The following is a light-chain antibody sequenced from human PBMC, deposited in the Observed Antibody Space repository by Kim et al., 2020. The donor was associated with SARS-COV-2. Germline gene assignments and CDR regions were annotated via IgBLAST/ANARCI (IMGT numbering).Light chain of an antibody. V-gene: IGKV3-20*01. CDR3: EQYGTSLYT. Sequence: LSPAERATLSCRASQSVSSVHLAWYQQKPGQAPRLVIFGASNRATGISDRFSGSGSGTDFTLTISRLEAEDFAVYYCEQYGTSLYTFGQGTKLEI. CDR2: GAS. J-gene: IGKJ2*01. CDR1: QSVSSVH.